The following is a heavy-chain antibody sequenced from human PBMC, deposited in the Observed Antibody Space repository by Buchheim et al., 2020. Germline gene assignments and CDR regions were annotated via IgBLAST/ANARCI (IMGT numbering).Heavy chain of an antibody. J-gene: IGHJ4*02. D-gene: IGHD5-24*01. V-gene: IGHV3-23*01. Sequence: EVQLLESGGDLVQPGGSLRLSCGASGFSFRSSAMSWVRQAPGKGLEWVSAISGSGGSTYYADSVKGRFTISRHNSKSTLYLQMNSLRPEDTAIYYCARDSSVDGYIQYYFDFWGQGTL. CDR1: GFSFRSSA. CDR2: ISGSGGST. CDR3: ARDSSVDGYIQYYFDF.